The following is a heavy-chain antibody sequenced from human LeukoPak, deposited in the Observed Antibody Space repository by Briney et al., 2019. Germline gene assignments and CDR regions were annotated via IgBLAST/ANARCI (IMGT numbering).Heavy chain of an antibody. V-gene: IGHV3-11*03. J-gene: IGHJ3*02. CDR1: GFIFSDHH. Sequence: GGSLRLSCGASGFIFSDHHLNWVRQAPGKGLEWVSYTNDIGSKTNYAESVKGRFTISRDNAKNSLSLQMNSLRAEDTAVYYCAAAAGYRFDIWGQGTMVTVSS. CDR2: TNDIGSKT. D-gene: IGHD6-13*01. CDR3: AAAAGYRFDI.